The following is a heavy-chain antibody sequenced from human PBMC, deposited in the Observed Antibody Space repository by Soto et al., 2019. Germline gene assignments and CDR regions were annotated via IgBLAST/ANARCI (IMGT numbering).Heavy chain of an antibody. J-gene: IGHJ3*02. CDR2: IYTTGIT. Sequence: EVQLVESGGGLIQPGGSLRLSCAVTGFTVSSNYMTWVRQAPGKGLEWLSVIYTTGITYYADSVKGRFTISRDNSKNTLYLQMNSLRAEDTAVYYCARDYYYASSASDAFDIWGQATMVTVSS. CDR3: ARDYYYASSASDAFDI. CDR1: GFTVSSNY. V-gene: IGHV3-53*01. D-gene: IGHD3-22*01.